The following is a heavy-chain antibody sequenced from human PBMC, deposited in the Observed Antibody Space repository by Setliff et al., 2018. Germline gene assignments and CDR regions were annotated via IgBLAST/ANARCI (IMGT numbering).Heavy chain of an antibody. V-gene: IGHV4-59*02. CDR2: IYYNGDT. J-gene: IGHJ2*01. D-gene: IGHD3-16*01. Sequence: PSETLSLTCTVSGGSVSPYFWSWIRQPPGKGLQWIGHIYYNGDTKYNPSLQSRVTMSVDTSKNQFSLKLTSVTAADTAVYYCVRGGSSVWAWYFDLWGRGTLVTVSS. CDR1: GGSVSPYF. CDR3: VRGGSSVWAWYFDL.